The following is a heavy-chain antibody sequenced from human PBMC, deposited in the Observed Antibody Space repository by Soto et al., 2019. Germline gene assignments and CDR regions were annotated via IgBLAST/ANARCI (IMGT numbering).Heavy chain of an antibody. D-gene: IGHD6-19*01. J-gene: IGHJ3*02. CDR1: GFTFSSYA. Sequence: GGSLRLSCAASGFTFSSYAMHWVRQAPGKGLEYVSAISSNGGSTYYANSVKGRFTISRDNSKNTLYLQMGSLRAEDMAVYYCARGRQWLVYDAFDIWGQGTMVTVSS. CDR3: ARGRQWLVYDAFDI. V-gene: IGHV3-64*01. CDR2: ISSNGGST.